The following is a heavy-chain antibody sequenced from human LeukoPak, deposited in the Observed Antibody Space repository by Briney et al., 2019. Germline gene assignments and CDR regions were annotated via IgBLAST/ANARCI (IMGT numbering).Heavy chain of an antibody. CDR2: INSDGSST. V-gene: IGHV3-74*01. CDR3: AGQYFGFDY. D-gene: IGHD2/OR15-2a*01. Sequence: GGSLRLSCAASGFTFNNYWMHWVRQGPGKGLVWVSRINSDGSSTSYADSVKGRSTISRDNAKKTLYLQMNSLRADDTAVYYCAGQYFGFDYWGQGTLVTVSS. J-gene: IGHJ4*02. CDR1: GFTFNNYW.